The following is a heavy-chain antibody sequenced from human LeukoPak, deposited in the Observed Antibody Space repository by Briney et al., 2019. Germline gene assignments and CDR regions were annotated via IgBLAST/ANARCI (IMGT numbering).Heavy chain of an antibody. V-gene: IGHV1-2*02. D-gene: IGHD6-19*01. CDR1: GYTFTGYY. CDR3: ALSITAVAGVGSFDY. Sequence: ASVKVSCKASGYTFTGYYMHWVRQAPGQGLEWMGWINPNSGGTNYAQKFQGRVTMTRDASISTAYMELSRLRSDDTAVYYCALSITAVAGVGSFDYWGQGTLVTVSS. J-gene: IGHJ4*02. CDR2: INPNSGGT.